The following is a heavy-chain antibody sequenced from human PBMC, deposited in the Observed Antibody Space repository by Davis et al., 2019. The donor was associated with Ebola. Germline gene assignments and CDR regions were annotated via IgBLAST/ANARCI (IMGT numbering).Heavy chain of an antibody. CDR3: ARDSGGFEVDY. CDR2: IIPILGIA. Sequence: SVKVSCKASGGTFSSYTISWVRQAPGQGLEWMGRIIPILGIANYAQKFQGRVTITADKSTSTAYMELSSLRSEDTAVYYCARDSGGFEVDYWGQGTLVTVSS. V-gene: IGHV1-69*04. J-gene: IGHJ4*02. CDR1: GGTFSSYT. D-gene: IGHD2-15*01.